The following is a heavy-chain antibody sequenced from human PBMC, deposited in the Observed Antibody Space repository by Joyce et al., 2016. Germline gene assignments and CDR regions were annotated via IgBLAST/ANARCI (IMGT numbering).Heavy chain of an antibody. V-gene: IGHV3-30*18. Sequence: QVQLVESGGGVVQPGRSLRLSCAASGLTLRNYGVHWVRQAPGKGLEWVAVISDYGIYKYYADSVKGRFTISRDNSKNTVFLEMNSLRTEDTAVYYCAKILTATYSSGWFLDYWGQGTLVTVSS. CDR2: ISDYGIYK. J-gene: IGHJ4*02. D-gene: IGHD6-25*01. CDR3: AKILTATYSSGWFLDY. CDR1: GLTLRNYG.